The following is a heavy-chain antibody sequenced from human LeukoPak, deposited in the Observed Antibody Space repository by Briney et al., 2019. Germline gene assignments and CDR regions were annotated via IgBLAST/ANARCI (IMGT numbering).Heavy chain of an antibody. J-gene: IGHJ4*02. CDR1: GFTFSIYF. V-gene: IGHV3-64*02. Sequence: PGGSLRLSCAASGFTFSIYFMHWVRQAPGKGLEYVSGINSNGGGTYYVDSVKGGFTISRENFQNTLYLQMGSLTTKDMAVHYCARGGVYATSSLGDYWGQAPLVTVSS. CDR2: INSNGGGT. D-gene: IGHD3-16*01. CDR3: ARGGVYATSSLGDY.